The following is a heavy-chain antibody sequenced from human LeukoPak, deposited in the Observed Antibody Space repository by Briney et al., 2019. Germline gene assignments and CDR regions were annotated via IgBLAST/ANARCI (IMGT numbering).Heavy chain of an antibody. D-gene: IGHD1-26*01. CDR3: ARAPIDAYGMDV. CDR1: GVSISSGGYS. V-gene: IGHV4-30-2*01. J-gene: IGHJ6*02. CDR2: IYHSGST. Sequence: SETLPLTCAVSGVSISSGGYSWSWIRQPPGKGLEWVGYIYHSGSTYYNPSLKSRVTISVDRSKNQFSLKLSSVTAADTAVYYCARAPIDAYGMDVWGQGATVTVSS.